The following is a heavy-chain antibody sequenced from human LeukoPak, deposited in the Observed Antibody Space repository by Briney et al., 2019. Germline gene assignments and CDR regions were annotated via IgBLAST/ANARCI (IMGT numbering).Heavy chain of an antibody. J-gene: IGHJ4*02. CDR1: GYTFTSYG. CDR2: INPNSGGT. D-gene: IGHD4-11*01. Sequence: ASVKVSCKASGYTFTSYGISWVRQAPGQGLEWMGWINPNSGGTNYAQKFQGRVTMTRDMSISTAYMELSRLRSDDTAVYYCARGTYSNPFDYWGQGTLVAVSS. V-gene: IGHV1-2*02. CDR3: ARGTYSNPFDY.